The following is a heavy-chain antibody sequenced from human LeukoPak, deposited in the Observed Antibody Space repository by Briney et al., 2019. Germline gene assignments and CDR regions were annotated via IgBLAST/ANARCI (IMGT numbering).Heavy chain of an antibody. CDR2: INSDGSST. D-gene: IGHD3-22*01. J-gene: IGHJ4*02. Sequence: GGSLRLSCAGSGFSFSSNWMHWVRQAPGKGLVWVSRINSDGSSTSYADSVKGRFTISRDNAKNTVYLQMNSLRAEDTAVYYCARERYYYDSSGYDYWGQGTLVTVSS. CDR3: ARERYYYDSSGYDY. V-gene: IGHV3-74*01. CDR1: GFSFSSNW.